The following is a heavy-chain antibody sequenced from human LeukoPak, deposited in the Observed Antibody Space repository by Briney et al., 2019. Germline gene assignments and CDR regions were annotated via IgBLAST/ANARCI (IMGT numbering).Heavy chain of an antibody. CDR3: ARDSLYVTNFFDP. V-gene: IGHV4-59*01. D-gene: IGHD2-8*01. Sequence: SETLSLTCTVSGGSISGSYWNWIRQPPGKGLEWIGYIYYSGGTNYNPSLQSRVTISIDTSKNQFSLNLRSVTAADTAVYYCARDSLYVTNFFDPWGQGTLVTVSS. J-gene: IGHJ5*02. CDR1: GGSISGSY. CDR2: IYYSGGT.